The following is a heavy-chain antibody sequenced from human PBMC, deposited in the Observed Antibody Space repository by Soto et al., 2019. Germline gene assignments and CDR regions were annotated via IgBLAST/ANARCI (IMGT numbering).Heavy chain of an antibody. CDR2: ISPSGHNT. J-gene: IGHJ4*02. D-gene: IGHD5-18*01. CDR3: ARTDMAMVDY. CDR1: GFPFSTYA. V-gene: IGHV3-23*01. Sequence: PGGSLRLSCAASGFPFSTYALTWVRQAPGKGPEWVSAISPSGHNTYYIDSVKGRFTISRDNSRNTLYLQMNSLRVEDTAMYYCARTDMAMVDYWGQGTLVTVSS.